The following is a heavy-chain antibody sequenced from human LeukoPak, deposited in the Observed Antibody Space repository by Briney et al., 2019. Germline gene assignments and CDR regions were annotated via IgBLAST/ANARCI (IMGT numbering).Heavy chain of an antibody. J-gene: IGHJ4*02. CDR1: GFTFSYFW. V-gene: IGHV3-7*05. D-gene: IGHD1-26*01. CDR2: INLDGTER. CDR3: ARDNVGATPFDY. Sequence: GGSLRLSCAASGFTFSYFWMSWVRQAPGKGLEWVANINLDGTERHYVDSVKGRFTISRDNARKSLYLQMNSLRDEDTAVYYCARDNVGATPFDYWGQGTLVTVSS.